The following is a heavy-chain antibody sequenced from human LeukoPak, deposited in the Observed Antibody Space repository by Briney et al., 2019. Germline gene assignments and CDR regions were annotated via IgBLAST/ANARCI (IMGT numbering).Heavy chain of an antibody. V-gene: IGHV3-9*01. J-gene: IGHJ4*02. CDR2: ISWNSGSI. Sequence: GGSLRLSCAASGFTFDDYAMHWVRHAPGEGLEWVSGISWNSGSIGYADSVKGRFTISRDNAKNSLYLQMNSLRAEDTALYYCAKDGDYYDSSGVIDYWGQGTLVTVSS. CDR1: GFTFDDYA. CDR3: AKDGDYYDSSGVIDY. D-gene: IGHD3-22*01.